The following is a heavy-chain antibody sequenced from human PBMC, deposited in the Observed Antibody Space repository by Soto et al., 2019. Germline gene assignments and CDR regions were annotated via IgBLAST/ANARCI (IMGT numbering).Heavy chain of an antibody. Sequence: ASVKVSCKASGYTFTSYYMHWVRQAPGQGLEWMGIINPSGGSTSYAQKFQGRVTMTRDTSTSTVYMELSSLRSEDTAVYYCAVVHYRDGYNSPLDYWGQGTLVTV. CDR1: GYTFTSYY. CDR2: INPSGGST. J-gene: IGHJ4*02. D-gene: IGHD5-12*01. V-gene: IGHV1-46*01. CDR3: AVVHYRDGYNSPLDY.